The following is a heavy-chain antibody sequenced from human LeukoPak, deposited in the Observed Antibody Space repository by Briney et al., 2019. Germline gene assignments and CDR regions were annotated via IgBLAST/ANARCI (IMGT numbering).Heavy chain of an antibody. V-gene: IGHV3-30*18. CDR1: SGSI. CDR2: ISYDGSNK. D-gene: IGHD1-7*01. CDR3: AKDKETTHDAFDI. Sequence: SGSIYYWGWIRQPPGRGLEWVAVISYDGSNKYYADSVKGRFTISRDNSKNTLYLQMNSLRAEDTAVYYCAKDKETTHDAFDIWGQGTMVTVSS. J-gene: IGHJ3*02.